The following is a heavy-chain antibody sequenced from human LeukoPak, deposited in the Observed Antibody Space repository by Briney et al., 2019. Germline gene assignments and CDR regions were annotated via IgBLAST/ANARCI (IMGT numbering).Heavy chain of an antibody. CDR1: GYTFTHYY. CDR2: IHPPSGGT. Sequence: ASVKVSCKASGYTFTHYYIHWVRQAPGQGLEWMGWIHPPSGGTNYAKKLQGRVTMTRDTSISAAYMELTRLTSDDAGVYYCVRDPGWLQVDYWGQGTLLTVSS. CDR3: VRDPGWLQVDY. J-gene: IGHJ4*02. D-gene: IGHD5-24*01. V-gene: IGHV1-2*02.